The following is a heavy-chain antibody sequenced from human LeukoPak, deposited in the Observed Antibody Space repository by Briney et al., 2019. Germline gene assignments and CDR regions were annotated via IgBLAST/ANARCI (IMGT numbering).Heavy chain of an antibody. J-gene: IGHJ6*03. CDR2: IIPIFGTA. Sequence: EASVKVSFKASGGTFSSYAISWVRQATGQGLEWMGGIIPIFGTANYAQKFQGRVTITADESTSTDYMELSSLRSEDTAVYYCARDLGRRRVNYYYYMDVWGKGTTVTVSS. V-gene: IGHV1-69*13. D-gene: IGHD3/OR15-3a*01. CDR3: ARDLGRRRVNYYYYMDV. CDR1: GGTFSSYA.